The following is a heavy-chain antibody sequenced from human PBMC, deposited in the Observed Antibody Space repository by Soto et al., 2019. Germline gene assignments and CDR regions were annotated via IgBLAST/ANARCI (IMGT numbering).Heavy chain of an antibody. CDR2: INHSGST. V-gene: IGHV4-34*01. CDR3: ARDYDQGYCSGGSCYSSDAFDI. J-gene: IGHJ3*02. Sequence: XETLSLPCADYGGSFSGYYWSWIRQPPGKGLEWIGEINHSGSTNYNPSLKSRVTISVDTSKNQFSLKLSSVTAADTAVYYCARDYDQGYCSGGSCYSSDAFDIWGQGTMVTVSS. D-gene: IGHD2-15*01. CDR1: GGSFSGYY.